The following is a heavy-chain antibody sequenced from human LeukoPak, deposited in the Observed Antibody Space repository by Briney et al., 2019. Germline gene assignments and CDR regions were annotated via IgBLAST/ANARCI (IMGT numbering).Heavy chain of an antibody. CDR2: INHRGDT. D-gene: IGHD3-3*01. CDR1: GGSFSAYY. J-gene: IGHJ4*02. Sequence: SETLSLTCAVYGGSFSAYYWGWIRQSPGKGLEWIAEINHRGDTNYNPSVKSRVSISVDTSKNQFSLKVTSLTAADTAVYYCARGLRFLEPVGGQGTLVTVSS. CDR3: ARGLRFLEPV. V-gene: IGHV4-34*01.